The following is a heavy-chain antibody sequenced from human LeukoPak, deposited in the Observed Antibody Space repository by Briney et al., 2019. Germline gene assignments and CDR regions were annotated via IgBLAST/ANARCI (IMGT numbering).Heavy chain of an antibody. CDR1: EFTFSDYW. CDR2: IKKDGSEE. J-gene: IGHJ6*02. Sequence: GGSLRLSCAASEFTFSDYWMSWVRQAPGKGPEWVANIKKDGSEEHYVDSVKGRLTISRDNAKNSLYLQMNSLRAEDTAAYYCARDPTPRYCSGGSCYTHYGMDVWGQGTTVTVSS. CDR3: ARDPTPRYCSGGSCYTHYGMDV. V-gene: IGHV3-7*01. D-gene: IGHD2-15*01.